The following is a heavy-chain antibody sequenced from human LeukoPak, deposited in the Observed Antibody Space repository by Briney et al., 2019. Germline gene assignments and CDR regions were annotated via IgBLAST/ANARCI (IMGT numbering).Heavy chain of an antibody. CDR1: GFTFSSYS. D-gene: IGHD2-15*01. CDR2: ISSSSSYI. Sequence: GGSLRLSCAASGFTFSSYSMNWVRQAPGKGLEWVSSISSSSSYIYYADSVKGRFTISRDNSKNTLYLQMNSLRAEDTAVYYCAKDTGDIGAFDIWGQGTMVTVSS. CDR3: AKDTGDIGAFDI. J-gene: IGHJ3*02. V-gene: IGHV3-21*01.